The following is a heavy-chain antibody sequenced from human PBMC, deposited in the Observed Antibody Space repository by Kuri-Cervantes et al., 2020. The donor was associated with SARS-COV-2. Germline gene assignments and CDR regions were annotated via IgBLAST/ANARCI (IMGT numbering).Heavy chain of an antibody. J-gene: IGHJ4*02. D-gene: IGHD6-6*01. Sequence: SVKVSCKASGGTFSSYAISWVRQAPGQGLEWMGRIIPIFGTANYAQKFQGRVTITTDESTSTAYMELSSLRSEDTAVYYRARVKDSSSSYFDYWGQGTLVTVSS. CDR1: GGTFSSYA. V-gene: IGHV1-69*05. CDR2: IIPIFGTA. CDR3: ARVKDSSSSYFDY.